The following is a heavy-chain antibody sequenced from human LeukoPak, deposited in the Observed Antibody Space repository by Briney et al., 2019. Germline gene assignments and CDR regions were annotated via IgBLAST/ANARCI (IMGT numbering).Heavy chain of an antibody. CDR3: ARGGYSGSYHGYYYYYMDV. J-gene: IGHJ6*03. D-gene: IGHD1-26*01. V-gene: IGHV1-8*01. CDR2: MNPNSGNT. Sequence: ASVKVSCKASGYTFTSYDINWVRQATGQGLEWMGWMNPNSGNTGYAQKFQGRVTMTRNTSISTAYMELSSLRSEDTAVYYCARGGYSGSYHGYYYYYMDVWGKGTTVTISS. CDR1: GYTFTSYD.